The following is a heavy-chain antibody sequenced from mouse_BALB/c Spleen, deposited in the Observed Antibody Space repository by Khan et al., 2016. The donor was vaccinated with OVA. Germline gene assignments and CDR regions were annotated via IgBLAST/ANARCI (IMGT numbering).Heavy chain of an antibody. CDR1: GFSLTDYA. CDR2: IWAGGSK. Sequence: QVQLKESGPGLVAPSQSLSITCTVSGFSLTDYAVSWIRQPPGKGLEWLGVIWAGGSKSYNSVLKSRLSISKDNSKRQVFIKVNSLQTDETAMYYCAKDPPYYGMDYWGQGTSVTVSS. V-gene: IGHV2-6-5*01. CDR3: AKDPPYYGMDY. J-gene: IGHJ4*01.